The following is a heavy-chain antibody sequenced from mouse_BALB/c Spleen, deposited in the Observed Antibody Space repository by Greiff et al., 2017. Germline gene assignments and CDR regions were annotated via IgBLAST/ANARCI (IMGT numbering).Heavy chain of an antibody. V-gene: IGHV14-3*02. CDR3: ARNYGSSYGFAY. J-gene: IGHJ3*01. D-gene: IGHD1-1*01. CDR2: IDPANGNT. CDR1: GFNIKDTY. Sequence: EVNLVESGAELVKPGASVKLSCTASGFNIKDTYMHWVKQRPEQGLEWIGRIDPANGNTKYDPKFQGKATITADTSSNTAYLQLSSLTSEDTAVYYCARNYGSSYGFAYWGQGTLVTVSA.